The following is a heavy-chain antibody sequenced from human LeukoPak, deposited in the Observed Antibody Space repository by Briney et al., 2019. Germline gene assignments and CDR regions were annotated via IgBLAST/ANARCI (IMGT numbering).Heavy chain of an antibody. D-gene: IGHD2-15*01. CDR2: ISYDGSNK. V-gene: IGHV3-30-3*01. CDR1: GFTFSSYA. Sequence: GGSLRLSCAASGFTFSSYAMHWVRQAPGKGLEGVAVISYDGSNKYYADSVKGRFTISRDNSKNALYLQMNSLRAEDTAVYYCASLTIGYCSGGSCPGGQAYDAFDIWGQGTMVTVSS. J-gene: IGHJ3*02. CDR3: ASLTIGYCSGGSCPGGQAYDAFDI.